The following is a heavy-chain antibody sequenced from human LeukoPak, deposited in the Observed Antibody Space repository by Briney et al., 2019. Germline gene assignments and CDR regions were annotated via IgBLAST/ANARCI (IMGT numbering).Heavy chain of an antibody. V-gene: IGHV3-9*03. CDR2: ISWNSGSI. Sequence: GGSLRLFCAASGFTFDDYAMHWVRQAPGKGLEWVSGISWNSGSIGYADSVKGRFTISRDNAKNSLYLQMNSLRAEDMALYYCAKDYGIAAAGGFDYWGQGTLVTVSS. CDR3: AKDYGIAAAGGFDY. D-gene: IGHD6-13*01. J-gene: IGHJ4*02. CDR1: GFTFDDYA.